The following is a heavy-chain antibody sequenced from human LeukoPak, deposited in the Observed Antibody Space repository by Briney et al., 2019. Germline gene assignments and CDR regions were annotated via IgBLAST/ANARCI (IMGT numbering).Heavy chain of an antibody. CDR3: AKDRLRFLEWLLYFDY. D-gene: IGHD3-3*01. V-gene: IGHV3-23*01. CDR1: GFTFSSYA. CDR2: ISGSGGST. J-gene: IGHJ4*02. Sequence: PGGSLRLSCAASGFTFSSYAMSWVRQAPGKGLEWVSAISGSGGSTYYADSVKGRFTISRDNSKNTLYLQMNSLRAEDTAVYYCAKDRLRFLEWLLYFDYWGQGTLVTVSS.